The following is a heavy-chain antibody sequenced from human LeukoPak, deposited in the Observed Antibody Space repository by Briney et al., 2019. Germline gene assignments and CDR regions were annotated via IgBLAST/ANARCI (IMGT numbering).Heavy chain of an antibody. CDR3: ARGPGVYYDFWSDYYYYFDY. CDR2: ISAYNGNT. D-gene: IGHD3-3*01. V-gene: IGHV1-18*01. Sequence: ASVKVSCKASGYTFTSYGISWVRQAPGQGLEWMGWISAYNGNTNYAQKLQGRVTMTTDTSTSTAYMELRSLRSDDTAVYYCARGPGVYYDFWSDYYYYFDYWGQGTLVTVSS. CDR1: GYTFTSYG. J-gene: IGHJ4*02.